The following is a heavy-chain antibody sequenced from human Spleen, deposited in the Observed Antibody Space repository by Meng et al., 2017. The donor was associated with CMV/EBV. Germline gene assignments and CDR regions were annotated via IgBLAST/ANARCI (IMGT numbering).Heavy chain of an antibody. J-gene: IGHJ4*02. V-gene: IGHV1-8*01. CDR2: MSPNSGET. Sequence: ASGYTFMTYDINWVRQAPGQGLEWMGWMSPNSGETGLIQKFQGRVTMTRDTSTSTAFLELTSLTSDDTAVYYCARGRKYSGYDSLAYWGRGTLVTVSS. CDR1: GYTFMTYD. CDR3: ARGRKYSGYDSLAY. D-gene: IGHD5-12*01.